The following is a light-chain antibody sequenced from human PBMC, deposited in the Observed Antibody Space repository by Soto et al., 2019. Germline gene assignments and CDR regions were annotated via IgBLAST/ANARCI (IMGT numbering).Light chain of an antibody. CDR3: QQRSNWPPALS. J-gene: IGKJ4*01. CDR2: DAS. CDR1: QSVNNF. Sequence: VLTQSPATLSLSPGDRATLSCGASQSVNNFLAWYQQKPGQTPRLLIYDASKRATGIPGRFVGSGSGTDFTLTISSLEPEDFAVYYCQQRSNWPPALSFGGGTKVDIK. V-gene: IGKV3-11*01.